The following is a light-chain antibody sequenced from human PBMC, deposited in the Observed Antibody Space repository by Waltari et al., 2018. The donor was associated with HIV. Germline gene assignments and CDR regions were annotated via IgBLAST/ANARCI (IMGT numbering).Light chain of an antibody. CDR1: QDISNN. V-gene: IGKV1-33*01. CDR2: DAS. Sequence: DIQMTQSPSSLSVSVGDRVTITCQANQDISNNLNWYQQKPGKAPNLLIFDASNLQTGVQSRFSGSGSGTDFTLTISSLQPEDVATYFCQHYKNLPITFGQGTRLEIK. J-gene: IGKJ5*01. CDR3: QHYKNLPIT.